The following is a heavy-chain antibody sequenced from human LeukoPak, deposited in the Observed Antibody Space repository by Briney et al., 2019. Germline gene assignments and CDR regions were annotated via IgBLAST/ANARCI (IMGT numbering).Heavy chain of an antibody. D-gene: IGHD2-21*02. CDR1: GGSISSSSYY. CDR3: ARQGVVTRYYYYYYGMDV. CDR2: IYYSGST. Sequence: SETLSLTCTVSGGSISSSSYYWGWIRQPPGKGLEWIGSIYYSGSTYYNPSLKSRVTISVDTSKNQFSLKLSSATAADTAVYYCARQGVVTRYYYYYYGMDVWGQGTTVTVSS. J-gene: IGHJ6*02. V-gene: IGHV4-39*01.